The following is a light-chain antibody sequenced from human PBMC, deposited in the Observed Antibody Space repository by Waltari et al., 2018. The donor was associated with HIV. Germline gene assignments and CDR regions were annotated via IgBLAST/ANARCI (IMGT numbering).Light chain of an antibody. CDR2: DVS. Sequence: QSALTQPRTVSGSPGQSVTISCPGTSSDVGGYNYVSWYQQYPGNAPKFMIYDVSKRREGVAERFAGSKSGNTACLTSSGLQAEDEADYYCCSYAGSYTVFGGGTKLTVL. V-gene: IGLV2-11*01. CDR1: SSDVGGYNY. J-gene: IGLJ2*01. CDR3: CSYAGSYTV.